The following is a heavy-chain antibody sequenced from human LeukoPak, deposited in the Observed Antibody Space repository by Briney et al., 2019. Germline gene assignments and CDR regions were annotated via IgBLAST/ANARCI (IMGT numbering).Heavy chain of an antibody. D-gene: IGHD3-10*01. CDR1: GFTFSSYG. Sequence: PGRSLRLSCAASGFTFSSYGMHWVRQAPGKGLEWVAVISYDGSNKYYADSVKGRFTISRDNSKNTLYLQMNSLRAEDTAVYYCARDYYGSGSYLGSLDAFDIWGQGTMVTVSS. V-gene: IGHV3-30*03. J-gene: IGHJ3*02. CDR3: ARDYYGSGSYLGSLDAFDI. CDR2: ISYDGSNK.